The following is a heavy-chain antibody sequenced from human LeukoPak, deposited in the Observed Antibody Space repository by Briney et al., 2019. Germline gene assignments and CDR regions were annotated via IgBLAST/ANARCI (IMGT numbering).Heavy chain of an antibody. Sequence: GGPLRLSCAASGFTFNIYSMNWVRQAPGKGLEWISFVRHDSSDIYYADSVRGRFTISRDNAYNSLHLQMNSLRADDTAVYYCAREWFGELIWGKGTLVTVSS. D-gene: IGHD3-10*01. CDR3: AREWFGELI. CDR2: VRHDSSDI. V-gene: IGHV3-48*01. CDR1: GFTFNIYS. J-gene: IGHJ4*02.